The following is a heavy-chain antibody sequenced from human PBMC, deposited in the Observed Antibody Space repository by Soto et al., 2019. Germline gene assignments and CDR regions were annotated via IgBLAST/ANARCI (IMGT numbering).Heavy chain of an antibody. V-gene: IGHV1-69*13. D-gene: IGHD6-13*01. J-gene: IGHJ5*02. Sequence: SVKVSCKASGGTFSSYAISWVRQAPGQGLEWMGGIIPIFGTANYAQKFQGRVTITADESTSTAYMELSSLRSEDTAVYYCARDGTIAAAGTTFDPWGQGTLVTVSS. CDR3: ARDGTIAAAGTTFDP. CDR2: IIPIFGTA. CDR1: GGTFSSYA.